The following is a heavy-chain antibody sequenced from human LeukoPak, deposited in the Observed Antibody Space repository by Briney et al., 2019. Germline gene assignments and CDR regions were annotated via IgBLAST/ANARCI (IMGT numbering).Heavy chain of an antibody. CDR2: IYSGGST. V-gene: IGHV3-53*04. D-gene: IGHD6-19*01. J-gene: IGHJ4*02. Sequence: GGSLRLSCAASGFTVSSSYMSWVRQAPGKGLEWVSVIYSGGSTYYADSVKGRFTISRHNSKNTLYLQMNSLRAEDTAVYYCARVGGWYEIDYWGQGTLVTVSS. CDR1: GFTVSSSY. CDR3: ARVGGWYEIDY.